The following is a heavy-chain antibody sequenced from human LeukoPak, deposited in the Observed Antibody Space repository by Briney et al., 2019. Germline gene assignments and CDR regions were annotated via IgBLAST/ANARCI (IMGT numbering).Heavy chain of an antibody. D-gene: IGHD3-10*01. J-gene: IGHJ4*02. CDR1: GFTFSSQG. Sequence: GGTLRLSCAASGFTFSSQGMAWVRQTPGEGLEWVSSISGSGGSTYYADSVKGRFTISRDNSKNTLYLQMSSLRAEDTAIYYCASGIIRRVITNDYWGQGTLVTVSS. CDR2: ISGSGGST. V-gene: IGHV3-23*01. CDR3: ASGIIRRVITNDY.